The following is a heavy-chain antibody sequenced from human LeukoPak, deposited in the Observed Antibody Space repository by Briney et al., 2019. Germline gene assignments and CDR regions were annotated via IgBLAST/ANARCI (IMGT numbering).Heavy chain of an antibody. D-gene: IGHD2-15*01. CDR2: IYYSGST. Sequence: PSETLSLTCAVYGGSFSGYYWSWIRQPPGKGLEWIGYIYYSGSTYYNPSLKSRVTISVDTSKNQFSLKLSSVTAADTAVYYCAREKTVAAYFDYWGQGTLVTVSS. CDR1: GGSFSGYY. J-gene: IGHJ4*02. CDR3: AREKTVAAYFDY. V-gene: IGHV4-34*09.